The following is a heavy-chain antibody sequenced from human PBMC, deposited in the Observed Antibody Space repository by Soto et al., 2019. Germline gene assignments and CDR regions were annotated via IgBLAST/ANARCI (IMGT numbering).Heavy chain of an antibody. CDR1: GFTFSSYG. D-gene: IGHD6-19*01. J-gene: IGHJ4*02. V-gene: IGHV3-33*01. CDR3: AREEGSGWHFDY. Sequence: PGESLKISCAASGFTFSSYGMHWVRQAPGKGLEWVAVIWYDGSNKYYADSVKGRFTISRDNSKNTLYLQMNSLRAEDTAVYYCAREEGSGWHFDYWGQGTLVTVSS. CDR2: IWYDGSNK.